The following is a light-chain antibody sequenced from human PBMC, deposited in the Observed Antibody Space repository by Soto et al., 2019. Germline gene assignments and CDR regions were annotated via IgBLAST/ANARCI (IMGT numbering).Light chain of an antibody. CDR1: QSVGTT. V-gene: IGKV3-15*01. Sequence: EIVLTQSPGTLSLSPGEGATLSCRASQSVGTTLAWYQQKPGQAPRLLIFGASTRVTGVPARFSGGGSGTEFTLSINSLQSDDFAVYYCQQYSNWPEYTFGQGTKVDIK. J-gene: IGKJ2*01. CDR3: QQYSNWPEYT. CDR2: GAS.